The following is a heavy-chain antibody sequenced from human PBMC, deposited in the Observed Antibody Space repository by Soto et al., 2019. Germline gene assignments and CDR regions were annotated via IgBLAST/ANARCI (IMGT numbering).Heavy chain of an antibody. Sequence: QVQLVQSGAEVKKPGASVKVSCKASGYTFTDYAMHWVRQAPGQRLEWMGWINAGNGNTKYSQKFQGRVTITRDTSASTAYMELSSLRSEDTAVYYCAILTYYEPESFDPWGQGTLVTVSS. CDR2: INAGNGNT. CDR3: AILTYYEPESFDP. V-gene: IGHV1-3*01. D-gene: IGHD3-22*01. J-gene: IGHJ5*02. CDR1: GYTFTDYA.